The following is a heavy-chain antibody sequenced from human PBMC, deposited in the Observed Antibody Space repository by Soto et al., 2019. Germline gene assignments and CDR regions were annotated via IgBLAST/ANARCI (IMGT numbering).Heavy chain of an antibody. CDR3: ARRKQLWFVFGMDV. CDR2: IYYSGST. J-gene: IGHJ6*02. Sequence: QLQLQESGPGLVKPSETLSLTCTVSGGSISSSSYYWGWIRQPPGKGLEWIGSIYYSGSTYYNPSLKSRVTISVDTSKNQFSLKLSSVTAADTAVYYCARRKQLWFVFGMDVWGQGTTVTVSS. D-gene: IGHD5-18*01. CDR1: GGSISSSSYY. V-gene: IGHV4-39*01.